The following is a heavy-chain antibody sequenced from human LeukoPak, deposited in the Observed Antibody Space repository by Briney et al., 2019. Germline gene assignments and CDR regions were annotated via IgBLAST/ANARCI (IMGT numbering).Heavy chain of an antibody. CDR1: GGSFSGYY. CDR3: ASSGYSSGWGTGFDY. D-gene: IGHD6-19*01. CDR2: INHSGST. J-gene: IGHJ4*02. Sequence: SETLSLTCAVYGGSFSGYYWSWIRQPPGKGLEWIGEINHSGSTNYNPSLKSRVTISVDTSKNQFSLKLSSVTAADTAVYYCASSGYSSGWGTGFDYWGQGTLVTVSS. V-gene: IGHV4-34*01.